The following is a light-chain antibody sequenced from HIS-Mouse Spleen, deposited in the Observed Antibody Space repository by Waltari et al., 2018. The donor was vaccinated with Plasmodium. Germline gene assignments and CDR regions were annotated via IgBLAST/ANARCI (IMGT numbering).Light chain of an antibody. CDR3: QQYNNWPYT. Sequence: EIVMTQSPATLSVSPGERATLSCRASLRVSSNLAWYQQKPGQAPRLLIYGGSTSATGIPASFSGGGSGTEFTLTISSMQSEDFAVYYCQQYNNWPYTFGQGTKLEIK. J-gene: IGKJ2*01. V-gene: IGKV3-15*01. CDR2: GGS. CDR1: LRVSSN.